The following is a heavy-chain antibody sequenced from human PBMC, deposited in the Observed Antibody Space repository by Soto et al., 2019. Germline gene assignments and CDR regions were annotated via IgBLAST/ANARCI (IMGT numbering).Heavy chain of an antibody. Sequence: EVQLLESGGGLVQPGGSLRLSCAASGFTFSSYEMNWVRQAPGKGLEWVSHISNSGNTIYYADSVKGRFTISRDNAKNSLYLQMDSLRADDTAVYYWAGGGDYWGQGALVTVSS. CDR2: ISNSGNTI. J-gene: IGHJ4*02. V-gene: IGHV3-48*03. D-gene: IGHD3-16*01. CDR3: AGGGDY. CDR1: GFTFSSYE.